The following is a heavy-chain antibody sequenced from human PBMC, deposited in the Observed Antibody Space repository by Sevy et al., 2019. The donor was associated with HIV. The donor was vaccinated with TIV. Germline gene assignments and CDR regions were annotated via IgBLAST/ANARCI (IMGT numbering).Heavy chain of an antibody. Sequence: GSLRLSCAASGFTFGGSAIHWVRQASGKGLEWVGRIRSKANNYATAHAASVKGRFTISRDDSKNTAYLQMNSLKTEDTAVYYCTRLGGTVVTPYYAMDVWGQGTTVTVSS. CDR1: GFTFGGSA. J-gene: IGHJ6*02. CDR2: IRSKANNYAT. D-gene: IGHD2-21*02. CDR3: TRLGGTVVTPYYAMDV. V-gene: IGHV3-73*01.